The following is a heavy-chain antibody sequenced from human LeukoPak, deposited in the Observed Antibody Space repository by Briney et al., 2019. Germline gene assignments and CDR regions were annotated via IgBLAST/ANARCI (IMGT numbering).Heavy chain of an antibody. J-gene: IGHJ6*03. CDR3: ARQYCSSTSCSYMDV. D-gene: IGHD2-2*01. CDR2: ISSSSSYI. Sequence: GGSLRLSCAASGFTFSSYSMNWVRQAPGEGLEWVSSISSSSSYIYYADSVKGRFTISRDNAKNSLYLQMSSLRAEDTAVYYCARQYCSSTSCSYMDVWGKGTTVTVSS. CDR1: GFTFSSYS. V-gene: IGHV3-21*01.